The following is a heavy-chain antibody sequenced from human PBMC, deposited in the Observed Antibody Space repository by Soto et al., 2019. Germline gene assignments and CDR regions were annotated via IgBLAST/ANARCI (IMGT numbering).Heavy chain of an antibody. CDR2: IYYSGST. D-gene: IGHD3-10*01. Sequence: TSEILSLTCTVSGGSISSSSYYWGWIRQPPGKGLEWIGNIYYSGSTNYNPSLKSRVTISVDTSKNQFSLKLSSVTAADTAVYYCARAEIKKWFGEFPNWFDPWGQGTLVTVSS. CDR3: ARAEIKKWFGEFPNWFDP. V-gene: IGHV4-39*07. CDR1: GGSISSSSYY. J-gene: IGHJ5*02.